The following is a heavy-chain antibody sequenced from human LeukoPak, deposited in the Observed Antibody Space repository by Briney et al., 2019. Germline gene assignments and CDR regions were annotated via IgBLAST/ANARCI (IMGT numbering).Heavy chain of an antibody. V-gene: IGHV3-48*01. CDR2: IGSGRSNI. CDR3: ARSYRGYTYGLDY. Sequence: GGSLRLSCAASGFTFSRYSVNWVRQAPGKGLEWVSYIGSGRSNIFYADSVKRRFHISRENAENSLYLKMNNLRAEHSRVYFCARSYRGYTYGLDYWGQGTLVTVSS. CDR1: GFTFSRYS. D-gene: IGHD5-18*01. J-gene: IGHJ4*02.